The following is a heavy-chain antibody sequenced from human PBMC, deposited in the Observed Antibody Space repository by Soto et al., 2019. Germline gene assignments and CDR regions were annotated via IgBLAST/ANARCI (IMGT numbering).Heavy chain of an antibody. CDR2: IMPIFGTA. J-gene: IGHJ6*02. D-gene: IGHD6-13*01. CDR3: ARAHQQLAHYYYGMDV. Sequence: QVQLVQSGAEVKKPGSSVKVSCKASGGTFSSYAISWVRKAPGQGREWMGGIMPIFGTANYAQKFQGRVTITADESTSTAYMELSSLRSEDTAVYYCARAHQQLAHYYYGMDVWGQGTTVTVSS. CDR1: GGTFSSYA. V-gene: IGHV1-69*01.